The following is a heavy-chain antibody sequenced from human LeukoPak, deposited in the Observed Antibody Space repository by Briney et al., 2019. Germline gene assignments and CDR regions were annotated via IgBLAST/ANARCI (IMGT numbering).Heavy chain of an antibody. CDR1: GGTFSSYT. J-gene: IGHJ5*02. CDR3: AGVGESNYDFWSGYYYNWFDP. D-gene: IGHD3-3*01. CDR2: IIPILGIA. Sequence: ASVKVSCKASGGTFSSYTISWVRQAPGQGLEWMGRIIPILGIANYAQKFQGRVTITADKSTSTAYMELSSLRSEDTAVYYCAGVGESNYDFWSGYYYNWFDPWGQGTLVTVSS. V-gene: IGHV1-69*02.